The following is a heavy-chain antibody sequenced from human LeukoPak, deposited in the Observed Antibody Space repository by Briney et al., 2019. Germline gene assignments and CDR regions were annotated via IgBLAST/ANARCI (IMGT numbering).Heavy chain of an antibody. CDR3: ARDPSNSSGRRPYFDC. CDR2: ISTYNGDT. CDR1: GYIFTRYA. Sequence: ASVKVSCKASGYIFTRYAISWVRQAPGQGLEWMGWISTYNGDTNYAQKFQGRVTMTTDTSTTTAYMELRSLRSDDTAVYYCARDPSNSSGRRPYFDCWGQGTLVTVSA. V-gene: IGHV1-18*04. D-gene: IGHD6-19*01. J-gene: IGHJ4*02.